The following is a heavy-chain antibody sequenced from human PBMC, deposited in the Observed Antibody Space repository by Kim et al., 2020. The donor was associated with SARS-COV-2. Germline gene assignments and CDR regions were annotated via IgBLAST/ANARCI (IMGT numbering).Heavy chain of an antibody. CDR1: GYTFTSYG. Sequence: ASVKVSCKASGYTFTSYGISWVRQAPGQGLEWMGWISAYNGNTNYAQKLQGRVTMTTDTSTSTAYMELRSLRSDDTAVYYCARSGYCTNGVCYRFGSTNYYYYGMDVWGQGTTVTVSS. CDR3: ARSGYCTNGVCYRFGSTNYYYYGMDV. CDR2: ISAYNGNT. D-gene: IGHD2-8*01. J-gene: IGHJ6*02. V-gene: IGHV1-18*01.